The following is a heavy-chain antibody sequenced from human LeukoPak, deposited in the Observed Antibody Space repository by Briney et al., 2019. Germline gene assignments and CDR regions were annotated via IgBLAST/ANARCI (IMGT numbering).Heavy chain of an antibody. CDR1: GYTFTSYG. Sequence: ASVKVSCKASGYTFTSYGISWVRQAPGQGLEWMGWISAYNGNTNYAQKLQGRVTMTTDTSTSTAYMELRSLRSDDTAVYYCARFVGKLGYSYGPPFDYWGQGTLVTVSS. V-gene: IGHV1-18*01. CDR3: ARFVGKLGYSYGPPFDY. D-gene: IGHD5-18*01. CDR2: ISAYNGNT. J-gene: IGHJ4*02.